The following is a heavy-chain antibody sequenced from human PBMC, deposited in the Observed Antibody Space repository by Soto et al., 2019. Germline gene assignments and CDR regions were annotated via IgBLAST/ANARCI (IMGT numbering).Heavy chain of an antibody. CDR1: GFTFSSYA. V-gene: IGHV3-30-3*01. J-gene: IGHJ6*02. CDR2: ISYDGSNK. D-gene: IGHD3-10*01. Sequence: GGSLRLSCAASGFTFSSYAMHWVRQAPGKGLEWVAVISYDGSNKYYADSVKGRFTISRDNSKNTLYLQMNSLRAEDTAVYYCARGLTYYYGSGSYSKTYGMDVWGQGTTVTVSS. CDR3: ARGLTYYYGSGSYSKTYGMDV.